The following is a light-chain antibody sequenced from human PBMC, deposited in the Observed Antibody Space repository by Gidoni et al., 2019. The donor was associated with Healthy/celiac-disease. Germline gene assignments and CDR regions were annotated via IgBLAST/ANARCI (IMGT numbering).Light chain of an antibody. V-gene: IGKV1-39*01. Sequence: DIQMTQSPSSLSASVGDRVTITCRASQSISSYLNWYQQKPGKAPKLLIYAASSLQSGVPSRFSGSGSGTDFTLTISSLQPEDVATYYCQQSYSTPRHTFGQGTKLEIK. CDR2: AAS. CDR3: QQSYSTPRHT. J-gene: IGKJ2*01. CDR1: QSISSY.